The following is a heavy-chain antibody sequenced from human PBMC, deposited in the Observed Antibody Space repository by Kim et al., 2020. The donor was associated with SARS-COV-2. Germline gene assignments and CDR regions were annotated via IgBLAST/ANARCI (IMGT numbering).Heavy chain of an antibody. J-gene: IGHJ6*02. V-gene: IGHV4-59*01. CDR1: GGSISSYY. Sequence: SETLSLTCTVSGGSISSYYWSWIRQPPGKGLEWIGYIYCSGSTNFNPSLKSRITISLDTSKNQFSLKLTSVTAADTAVYYCARVPFYGSGTYARVDYYGMDVWGPGTTVIVSS. CDR2: IYCSGST. D-gene: IGHD3-10*01. CDR3: ARVPFYGSGTYARVDYYGMDV.